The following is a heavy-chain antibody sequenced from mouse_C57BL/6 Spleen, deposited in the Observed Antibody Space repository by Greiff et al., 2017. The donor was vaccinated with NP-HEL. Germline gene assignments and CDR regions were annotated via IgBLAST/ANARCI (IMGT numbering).Heavy chain of an antibody. CDR3: AKLTEGDWYFDV. V-gene: IGHV5-17*01. CDR2: ISSGSSTI. Sequence: EVQLVESGGGLVKPGGSLKLSCAASGFTFSDYGMHWVRQAPEKGLEWVAYISSGSSTIYYADTVKGRFTISRDNAKNTLFLQMTSLRSEDTAMYYCAKLTEGDWYFDVWGTGTTVTVSS. D-gene: IGHD4-1*01. CDR1: GFTFSDYG. J-gene: IGHJ1*03.